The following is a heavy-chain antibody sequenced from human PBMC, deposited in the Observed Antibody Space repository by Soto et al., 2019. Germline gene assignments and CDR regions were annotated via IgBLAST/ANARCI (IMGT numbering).Heavy chain of an antibody. CDR3: ARGEWELLTYFDY. CDR2: IIPIFGKA. Sequence: SVKVSCKASGGTFSSYAISCVRQAPGQGLEWMGGIIPIFGKANYAQKFQGRVTITADESTSTAYMELSSLRSEDTAVYYCARGEWELLTYFDYWGQGTLVTVSS. CDR1: GGTFSSYA. D-gene: IGHD1-26*01. V-gene: IGHV1-69*13. J-gene: IGHJ4*02.